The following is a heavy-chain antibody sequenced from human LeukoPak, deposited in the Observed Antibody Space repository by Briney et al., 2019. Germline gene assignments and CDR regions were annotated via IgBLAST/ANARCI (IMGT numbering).Heavy chain of an antibody. D-gene: IGHD2-15*01. CDR3: ARGYCSGGTCYLVENWFDP. CDR2: INPNSGDT. CDR1: GYTFIVYY. Sequence: ASVKVSCKASGYTFIVYYMYWVRQAPGQGLEWMGRINPNSGDTDYAQNFQGRVTMTRDTSISTAYMELTNLRSDDTAVYYCARGYCSGGTCYLVENWFDPWGQGTLVTVSS. J-gene: IGHJ5*02. V-gene: IGHV1-2*06.